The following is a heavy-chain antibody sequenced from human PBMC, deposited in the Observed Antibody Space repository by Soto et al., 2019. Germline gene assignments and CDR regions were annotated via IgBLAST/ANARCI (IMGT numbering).Heavy chain of an antibody. V-gene: IGHV1-69*13. CDR2: IIPIFGTA. CDR3: ARDREQLWLLGY. CDR1: GCTFSSYA. Sequence: GASVKVSCKASGCTFSSYAISWVRQAPGQGLEWMGGIIPIFGTANYAQKFQGRVTITADESTSTAYMELISLRSEDTAVYYCARDREQLWLLGYWGQGTLVTVSS. D-gene: IGHD5-18*01. J-gene: IGHJ4*02.